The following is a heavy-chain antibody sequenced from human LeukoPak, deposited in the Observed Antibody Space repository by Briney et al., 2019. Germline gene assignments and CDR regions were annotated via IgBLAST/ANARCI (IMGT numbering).Heavy chain of an antibody. V-gene: IGHV3-30*02. D-gene: IGHD3-10*02. J-gene: IGHJ6*04. CDR3: AELGITMIGGV. Sequence: GGSLRLSCAASGFTFSSYAMTWVRQAPGKGLEWVAFIRYDGNNIYYANSVKGRFTISRDNSKNTLYLQMNSLRAEETAVYYCAELGITMIGGVWGKGTTVTISS. CDR1: GFTFSSYA. CDR2: IRYDGNNI.